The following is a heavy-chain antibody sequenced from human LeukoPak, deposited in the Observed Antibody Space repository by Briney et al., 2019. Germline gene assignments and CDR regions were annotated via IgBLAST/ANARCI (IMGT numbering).Heavy chain of an antibody. D-gene: IGHD5-12*01. Sequence: SETLSLTCTVSGYSISSGYYWGWIRQPPGKGLEWIGYIYYSGSTNYNPSLKSRVTISVDTSKNQFSLKLSSVTAADTAVYYCARVVDIVARHYFDYWGQGTLVTVSS. CDR3: ARVVDIVARHYFDY. V-gene: IGHV4-38-2*02. J-gene: IGHJ4*02. CDR1: GYSISSGYY. CDR2: IYYSGST.